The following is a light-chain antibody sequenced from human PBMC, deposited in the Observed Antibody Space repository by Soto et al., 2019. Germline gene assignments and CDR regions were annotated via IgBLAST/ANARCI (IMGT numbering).Light chain of an antibody. CDR3: RSYSPTMANV. V-gene: IGLV2-14*03. J-gene: IGLJ1*01. CDR1: SSDIGRYKF. Sequence: QSALTQPASVSGSPGQSITISCTGTSSDIGRYKFVSWYQHHPGKAPKLLIYDVTNRPSGVSNRFSGSKSGNTASLTISGLQADDEADYYCRSYSPTMANVFGTGTKLTVL. CDR2: DVT.